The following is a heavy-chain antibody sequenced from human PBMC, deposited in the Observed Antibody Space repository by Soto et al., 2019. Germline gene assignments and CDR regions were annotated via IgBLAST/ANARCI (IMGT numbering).Heavy chain of an antibody. CDR2: ISYDGSNQ. CDR1: GFTFSSYA. D-gene: IGHD5-18*01. V-gene: IGHV3-30-3*01. CDR3: ARDLSSYANFDY. Sequence: VQLVESGGGLVKPGGSLRLSCAASGFTFSSYAMHWVRQAPGKGLEWVAVISYDGSNQFYADSVKGRFTISRDNSKNTLYLQMNSLRAEDTAVYYCARDLSSYANFDYWGQGTLVTVSS. J-gene: IGHJ4*02.